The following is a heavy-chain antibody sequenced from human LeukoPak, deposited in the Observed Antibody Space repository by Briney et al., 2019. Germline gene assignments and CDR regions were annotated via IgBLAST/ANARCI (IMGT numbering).Heavy chain of an antibody. J-gene: IGHJ5*02. CDR1: GGSISSGGYY. V-gene: IGHV4-31*03. D-gene: IGHD7-27*01. Sequence: TSQTLSLTCTVSGGSISSGGYYWSWIRQHPGKGLEWIGYIYYSGSTYYNPSLKSRVTISVDTSKNQFSLKLSSVTAADTAVYYCARGDPWGFDPWGQGTLVTVSS. CDR3: ARGDPWGFDP. CDR2: IYYSGST.